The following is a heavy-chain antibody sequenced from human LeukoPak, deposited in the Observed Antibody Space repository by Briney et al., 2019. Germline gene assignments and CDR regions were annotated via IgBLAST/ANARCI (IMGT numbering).Heavy chain of an antibody. CDR1: GGSFSGYY. CDR2: INHSGST. V-gene: IGHV4-34*01. D-gene: IGHD3-22*01. J-gene: IGHJ2*01. CDR3: ARHSSWLLLRASYWYFDL. Sequence: PSETLSLTCAVYGGSFSGYYWSWIRQPPGKGLEWIGEINHSGSTNYNPSLKSRVTISVDTSKNQFSLKLSSVTAADTAVYYCARHSSWLLLRASYWYFDLWGRGTLVTVSS.